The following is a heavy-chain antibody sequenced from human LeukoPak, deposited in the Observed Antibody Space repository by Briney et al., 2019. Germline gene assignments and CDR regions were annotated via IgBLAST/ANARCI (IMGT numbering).Heavy chain of an antibody. CDR2: IYTSGST. D-gene: IGHD1-7*01. V-gene: IGHV4-4*09. CDR3: ASLGRQLPPYYYYMDV. CDR1: GGSISSYY. J-gene: IGHJ6*03. Sequence: PSETLSLTCTVSGGSISSYYWSWIRQPPGKGLEWIGYIYTSGSTNYNPSLKSRVTISVDTSKNQFSLKLSSVTAADTAVYYCASLGRQLPPYYYYMDVWGKGPRSPSP.